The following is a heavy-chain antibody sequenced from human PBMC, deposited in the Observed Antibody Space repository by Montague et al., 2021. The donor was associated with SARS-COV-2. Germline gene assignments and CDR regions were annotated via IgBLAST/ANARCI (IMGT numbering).Heavy chain of an antibody. CDR1: GDSIMTTNW. D-gene: IGHD1-1*01. CDR3: ARVGGNEYRFFDY. J-gene: IGHJ4*02. V-gene: IGHV4-4*02. Sequence: SETLSLTCAVSGDSIMTTNWWSWVRQPPGKGLEWIGEIYQDWSTNYNPSLKSRVTMSVDTSKNQFSLNLSSVTAADTAVYYCARVGGNEYRFFDYWGQGSLVTVSS. CDR2: IYQDWST.